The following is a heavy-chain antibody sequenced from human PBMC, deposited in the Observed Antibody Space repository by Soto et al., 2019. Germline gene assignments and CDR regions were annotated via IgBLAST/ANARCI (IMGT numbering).Heavy chain of an antibody. CDR1: GFTFSSYA. V-gene: IGHV3-23*01. Sequence: VGSLRLSCAASGFTFSSYAMSWVRQAPGKGLEWVSAISGSGGSTYYADSVKGRFTISRDNSKNTLYLQMNSLRAEDTAVYYCAKDQRYSYGAIDYWGQGTLVTVSS. J-gene: IGHJ4*02. CDR3: AKDQRYSYGAIDY. CDR2: ISGSGGST. D-gene: IGHD5-18*01.